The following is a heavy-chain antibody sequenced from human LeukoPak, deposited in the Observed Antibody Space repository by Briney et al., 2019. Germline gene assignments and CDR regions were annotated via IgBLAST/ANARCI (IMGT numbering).Heavy chain of an antibody. CDR3: ARVHHWNDSPFQY. Sequence: GGSLRLSCAASGFTFSSYTMNWVRQAPGKGLEWVSSISSTGDYIYYADSVKGRFTISRDNAKNSLYLQMNSLRVEDTAVYYCARVHHWNDSPFQYWGQGTLVTVSS. J-gene: IGHJ1*01. D-gene: IGHD1-1*01. CDR2: ISSTGDYI. V-gene: IGHV3-21*01. CDR1: GFTFSSYT.